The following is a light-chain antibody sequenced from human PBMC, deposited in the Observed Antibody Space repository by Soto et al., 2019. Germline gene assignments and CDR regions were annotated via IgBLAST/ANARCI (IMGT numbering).Light chain of an antibody. J-gene: IGKJ2*01. CDR3: KQRSSWFN. CDR2: DAS. Sequence: IVLTQSPATLSLSPGERATLSCRASQSVGSSLAWYQQKPGQPPRLLIYDASNRATGIPARFSGSGSGTDFTLTISGLEPEDFAVYYCKQRSSWFNFGQGTKLDIK. V-gene: IGKV3-11*01. CDR1: QSVGSS.